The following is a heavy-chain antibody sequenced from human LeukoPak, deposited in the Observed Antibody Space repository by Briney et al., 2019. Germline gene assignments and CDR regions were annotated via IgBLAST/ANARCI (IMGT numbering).Heavy chain of an antibody. D-gene: IGHD3-9*01. V-gene: IGHV1-8*01. CDR1: GYTFTSYD. Sequence: ASVKVSCKASGYTFTSYDINWVRQATGQGLEWMGWMNPNSGNTGYAQKFQGRVTMTRNTSISTAYMELSSLRSEDTAVYYCARVREYDILTGYYSFDYWGQGTLVTASS. J-gene: IGHJ4*02. CDR2: MNPNSGNT. CDR3: ARVREYDILTGYYSFDY.